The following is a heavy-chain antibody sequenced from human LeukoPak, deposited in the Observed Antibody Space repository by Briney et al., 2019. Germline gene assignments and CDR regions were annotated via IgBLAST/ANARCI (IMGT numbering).Heavy chain of an antibody. Sequence: PGGSLRLSCAASGFTLSYYYMSWVRQAPGKGLEWVSASGGDGGSTYADSVKGRFIISRDTSKNTLYLQMNSLRAEDTATYYCAKALNYWYFDLWGRGKLVTVSS. J-gene: IGHJ2*01. CDR2: SGGDGGST. V-gene: IGHV3-23*01. CDR3: AKALNYWYFDL. CDR1: GFTLSYYY.